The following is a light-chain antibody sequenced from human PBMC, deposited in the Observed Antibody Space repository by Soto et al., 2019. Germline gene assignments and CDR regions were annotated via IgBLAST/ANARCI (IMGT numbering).Light chain of an antibody. CDR2: EVS. CDR3: DSYTSSRAYV. Sequence: QSALTQPASVSGSPGQSITISCTGTSSDVGGYNYVSWYQQQAGKAPKLIIHEVSNRPSGVSNRVSGSKSGNTASLPISGLQAEDEADYYCDSYTSSRAYVFGIGTKLTVL. V-gene: IGLV2-14*01. J-gene: IGLJ1*01. CDR1: SSDVGGYNY.